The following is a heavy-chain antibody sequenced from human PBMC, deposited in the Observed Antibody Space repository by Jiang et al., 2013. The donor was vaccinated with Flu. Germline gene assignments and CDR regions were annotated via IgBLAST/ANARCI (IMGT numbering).Heavy chain of an antibody. D-gene: IGHD2-2*01. CDR3: ARLTCSSTSCYVYYYGMDV. V-gene: IGHV4-39*07. CDR1: GGSISSSSYY. CDR2: IYYSGST. Sequence: GSGLVKPSETLSLTCIVSGGSISSSSYYWGWIRQPPGKGLEWVGNIYYSGSTYYNPSLKSRVTISVDTSKNQFSLKLSFLTAADTAVYYCARLTCSSTSCYVYYYGMDVWGQG. J-gene: IGHJ6*02.